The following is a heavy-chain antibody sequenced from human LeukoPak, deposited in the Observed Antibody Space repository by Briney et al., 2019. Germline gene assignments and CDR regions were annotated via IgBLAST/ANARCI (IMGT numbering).Heavy chain of an antibody. D-gene: IGHD2-2*01. CDR2: SNPNNGAT. V-gene: IGHV1-2*02. CDR3: ARGRGYCSSRGCSYYYMDV. CDR1: GYTFIGYF. Sequence: CGSVKVSCKASGYTFIGYFIHWVRQAPGQGLEWMGFSNPNNGATNYAQKFQGRVTMTRDTSIRTAYMELSRLTSDDTAIYFCARGRGYCSSRGCSYYYMDVWGKGTTVTVSS. J-gene: IGHJ6*03.